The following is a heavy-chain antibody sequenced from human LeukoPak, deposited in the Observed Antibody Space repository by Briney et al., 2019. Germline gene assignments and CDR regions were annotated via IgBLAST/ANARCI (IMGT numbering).Heavy chain of an antibody. D-gene: IGHD4-17*01. Sequence: PGGSLRLSCAASGFTFSNYAMNWVRQAPGKGLEWVSGITGSGGGTFYADSVKGRFTISRDNSRNTLFLQMNSLRAEDTAVYYCAKDGYGDYYPYWYFDVWGHGTLVTVAS. V-gene: IGHV3-23*01. CDR1: GFTFSNYA. J-gene: IGHJ2*01. CDR2: ITGSGGGT. CDR3: AKDGYGDYYPYWYFDV.